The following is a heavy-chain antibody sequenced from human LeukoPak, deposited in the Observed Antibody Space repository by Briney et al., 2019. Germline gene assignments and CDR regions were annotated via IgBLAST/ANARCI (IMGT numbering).Heavy chain of an antibody. V-gene: IGHV1-2*06. D-gene: IGHD6-19*01. J-gene: IGHJ4*02. CDR1: GYTFTAYF. Sequence: ASVKVSCKASGYTFTAYFMHWVRQAPGQGLEWMGRVNPNSGVTNSIQKFQGRVTMTRDTSISTAYMELSGLRSDDTAVYYCARQWLPNGYFDYWGQGTLVTVSS. CDR2: VNPNSGVT. CDR3: ARQWLPNGYFDY.